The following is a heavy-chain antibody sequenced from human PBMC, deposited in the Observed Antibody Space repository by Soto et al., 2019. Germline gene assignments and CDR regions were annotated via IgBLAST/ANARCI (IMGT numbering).Heavy chain of an antibody. D-gene: IGHD3-16*01. J-gene: IGHJ4*02. CDR2: TNPDGSEK. V-gene: IGHV3-7*01. CDR3: ASWGHALNY. CDR1: GFSFSSSW. Sequence: EVQVVESGGGLVQPGGSLRLSCAASGFSFSSSWMNWVRQAPGKGLEWVANTNPDGSEKYYVDSVKGRFKISRDNARNSLYLEMNRLRAEDTAVYYCASWGHALNYWGQGTLVTVSS.